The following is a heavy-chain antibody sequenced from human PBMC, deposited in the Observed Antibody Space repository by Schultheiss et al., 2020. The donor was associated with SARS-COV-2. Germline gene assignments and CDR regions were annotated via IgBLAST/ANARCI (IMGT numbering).Heavy chain of an antibody. CDR2: ISYDGSNK. V-gene: IGHV3-30*07. CDR3: ARDLSGSSDS. Sequence: GGSLRLSCAASGFTFSNAWMSWVRQAPGKGLEWVAVISYDGSNKYYADSVKGRFTISRDNAKNTLFLEMHSLSAEDTAVYYCARDLSGSSDSWGQGTLVTVSS. CDR1: GFTFSNAW. J-gene: IGHJ4*02. D-gene: IGHD1-26*01.